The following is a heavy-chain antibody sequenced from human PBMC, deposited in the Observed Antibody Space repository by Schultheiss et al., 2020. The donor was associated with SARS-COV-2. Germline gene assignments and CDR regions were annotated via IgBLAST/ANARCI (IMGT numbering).Heavy chain of an antibody. D-gene: IGHD2-21*02. CDR2: ITSTSSYI. Sequence: GGSLRLSCAASGFTLSRYSMNWIRQAPGKGLEWVSSITSTSSYIYYADSVKGRFTISRDNAKNSLYLQMNSLRAEDTAVYYCATLGGGLTAANYYSDHWGQGTLVTVSS. V-gene: IGHV3-21*01. J-gene: IGHJ4*02. CDR3: ATLGGGLTAANYYSDH. CDR1: GFTLSRYS.